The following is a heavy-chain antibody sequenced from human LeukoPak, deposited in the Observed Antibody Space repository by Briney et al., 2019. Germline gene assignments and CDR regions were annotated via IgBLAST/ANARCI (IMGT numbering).Heavy chain of an antibody. D-gene: IGHD1-7*01. V-gene: IGHV4-30-4*08. CDR3: ARIITGTTTAFDI. CDR1: GGSISSGDYY. J-gene: IGHJ3*02. Sequence: SETLSLTCTVSGGSISSGDYYWSWIRQPPGKGLEWIGYIYYSGSTYYNPSLKSRVTISVDTSKNQFSLKLSSVTAADTAVYYCARIITGTTTAFDIWGQGTMVTVSS. CDR2: IYYSGST.